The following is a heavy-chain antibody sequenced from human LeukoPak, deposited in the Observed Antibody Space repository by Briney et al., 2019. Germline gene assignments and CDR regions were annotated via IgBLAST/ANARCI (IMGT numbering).Heavy chain of an antibody. CDR1: GFTFSNYG. Sequence: PGGSLRLSCAASGFTFSNYGMNWVRQAPGKGLEWVSYISSGSRTINYADSVKGRFTVSRDKAKNSLYLQMNSLRAEDTAVYYCARGGSSRPDYLGQGTLVTVSS. J-gene: IGHJ4*02. CDR3: ARGGSSRPDY. CDR2: ISSGSRTI. V-gene: IGHV3-48*01.